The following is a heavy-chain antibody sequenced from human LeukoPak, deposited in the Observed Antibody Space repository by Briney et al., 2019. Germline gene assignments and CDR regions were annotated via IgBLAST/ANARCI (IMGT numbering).Heavy chain of an antibody. J-gene: IGHJ4*02. CDR3: SRENGAFSPFGN. D-gene: IGHD2-8*01. CDR2: IYYTGNT. V-gene: IGHV4-59*12. Sequence: SETPSLTCTVSGGSISSYYWNWIRQPPGKGLEWIGYIYYTGNTNYNPSLKSRGTMSLDKSKNHLSLNLTSVTAADTAVYYCSRENGAFSPFGNWGQGTLVTVPS. CDR1: GGSISSYY.